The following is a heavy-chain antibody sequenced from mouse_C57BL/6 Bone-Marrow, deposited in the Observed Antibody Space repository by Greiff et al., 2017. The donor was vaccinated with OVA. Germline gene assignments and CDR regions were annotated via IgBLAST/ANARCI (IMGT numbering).Heavy chain of an antibody. CDR3: AGVGRYFDV. J-gene: IGHJ1*03. CDR2: IRNKANGYTT. Sequence: EVNVVESGGGLVQPGGSLSLSCAASGFTFTDYYMSWVRQPPGKALEWLGFIRNKANGYTTEYSASVKGRFTISRDNSQSILYLQMNALRAEDSATYYCAGVGRYFDVWGTGTTVTVSS. D-gene: IGHD3-3*01. V-gene: IGHV7-3*01. CDR1: GFTFTDYY.